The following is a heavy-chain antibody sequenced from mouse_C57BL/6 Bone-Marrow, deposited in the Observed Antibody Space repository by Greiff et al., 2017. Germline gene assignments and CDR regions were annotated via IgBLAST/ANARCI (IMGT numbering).Heavy chain of an antibody. J-gene: IGHJ4*01. CDR3: ARVYYYCSSFYAMDY. D-gene: IGHD1-1*01. CDR1: GYTFTSYW. V-gene: IGHV1-55*01. CDR2: IYPGSGST. Sequence: QVQLQQPGAELVKPGASVKMSCKASGYTFTSYWITWVKQRPGQGLEWIGDIYPGSGSTNYNEKFKSKATLTVDTSSSTAYMQLSSLTSEDSAVYYVARVYYYCSSFYAMDYWGQGTSVTVSS.